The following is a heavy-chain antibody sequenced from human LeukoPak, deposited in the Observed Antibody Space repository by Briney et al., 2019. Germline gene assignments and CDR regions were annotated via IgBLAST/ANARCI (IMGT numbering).Heavy chain of an antibody. CDR1: GGTFSSYA. V-gene: IGHV1-69*05. D-gene: IGHD2-2*01. CDR2: IIPIFGTA. Sequence: GASVKVSCKASGGTFSSYAISWVRQAPGQGLEWMGGIIPIFGTANYAQKFQGRVTITTDECTSTAYMELSSLRSEDTAVYYCAGGPGVVSAAYPTYYYYMDVWGQGTTVTVSS. CDR3: AGGPGVVSAAYPTYYYYMDV. J-gene: IGHJ6*03.